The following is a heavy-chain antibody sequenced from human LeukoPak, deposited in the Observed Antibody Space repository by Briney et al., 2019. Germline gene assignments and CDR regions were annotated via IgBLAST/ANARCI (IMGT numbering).Heavy chain of an antibody. Sequence: SETLSLTCAVSGGSISSGGYSWSWIRQPPGKGLEWIGYIYHSGSTYYNPSLKSRVTIPVDRSKNQFSLKRSSVTAAGTAVYYCPRAPPPDYGGPCHHWGQGNLVTVSS. CDR2: IYHSGST. CDR3: PRAPPPDYGGPCHH. J-gene: IGHJ5*02. CDR1: GGSISSGGYS. V-gene: IGHV4-30-2*01. D-gene: IGHD4-23*01.